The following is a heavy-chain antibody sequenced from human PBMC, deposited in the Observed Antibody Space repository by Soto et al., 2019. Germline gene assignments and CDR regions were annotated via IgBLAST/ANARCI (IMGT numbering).Heavy chain of an antibody. CDR1: GYTFTGYY. V-gene: IGHV1-2*04. CDR3: ARGNYYDSSGYYFI. CDR2: INPNSGGT. Sequence: ASVKVSCKASGYTFTGYYMYWVRQAPGQGLEWMGWINPNSGGTNYAQKFQGWVTMTRDTSISTAYMELSRLRSDDTAVYYCARGNYYDSSGYYFIWGQGTMVTVSS. D-gene: IGHD3-22*01. J-gene: IGHJ3*02.